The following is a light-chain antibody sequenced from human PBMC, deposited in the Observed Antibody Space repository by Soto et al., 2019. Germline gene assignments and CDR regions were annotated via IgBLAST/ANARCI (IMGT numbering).Light chain of an antibody. Sequence: QSALTQPASVSGSPGQSIAISCTGTSSDVGGYNYVSWYQQHPGKAPKLMIYDVNNRPSGVSNRFSGSKSGNTASLTISGLQAVDEADYYCSSYTSSSTEVFGTGTKVTVL. V-gene: IGLV2-14*01. J-gene: IGLJ1*01. CDR2: DVN. CDR1: SSDVGGYNY. CDR3: SSYTSSSTEV.